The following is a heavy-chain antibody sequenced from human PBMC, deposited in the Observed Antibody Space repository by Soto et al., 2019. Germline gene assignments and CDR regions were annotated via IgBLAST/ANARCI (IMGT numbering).Heavy chain of an antibody. V-gene: IGHV2-70*04. Sequence: XGPTLVNPTQTLTLTCTFSGFSLSTSGMRVSWIRQPPGKALEWLARIDWDDDKFYSTSLKTRLTVSKDTSKNQVVLTMNNMDPVDTATYYCALEGGKLLYRWFDPWGQGSLVTVSS. CDR1: GFSLSTSGMR. CDR3: ALEGGKLLYRWFDP. D-gene: IGHD2-2*02. CDR2: IDWDDDK. J-gene: IGHJ5*02.